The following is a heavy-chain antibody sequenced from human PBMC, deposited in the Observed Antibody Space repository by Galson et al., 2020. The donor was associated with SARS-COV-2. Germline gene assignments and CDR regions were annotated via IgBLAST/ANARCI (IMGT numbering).Heavy chain of an antibody. CDR1: GFTFSDYT. CDR3: ARDLGPAPMIKWYFDL. D-gene: IGHD3-16*01. CDR2: IFGSGSYR. Sequence: GESLKISCAASGFTFSDYTMIWVRQAPGKGLEWVSSIFGSGSYRYYADSVKGRFTISRDSAKRSLYLQMNSLGDDDTAVYYCARDLGPAPMIKWYFDLWGRGALVTVSS. V-gene: IGHV3-21*01. J-gene: IGHJ2*01.